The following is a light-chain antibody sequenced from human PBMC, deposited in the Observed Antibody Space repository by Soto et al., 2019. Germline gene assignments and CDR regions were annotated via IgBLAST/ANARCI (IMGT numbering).Light chain of an antibody. CDR3: FSYPTSTTYV. J-gene: IGLJ1*01. CDR1: SSDIGAYNF. V-gene: IGLV2-14*01. CDR2: EVN. Sequence: QSALTQPASVSGSPGQSITFSCSGTSSDIGAYNFVSWYQQHPGKAPKLMIFEVNNRPSGVSNRFSGSKSGSTASLTISDLQPEDEAEYYCFSYPTSTTYVFGSGTKVTVL.